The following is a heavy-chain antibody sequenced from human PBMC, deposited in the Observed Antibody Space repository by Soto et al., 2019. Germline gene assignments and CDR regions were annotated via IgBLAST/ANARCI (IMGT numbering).Heavy chain of an antibody. CDR3: TRGVLLWFGETANWFDP. CDR2: IRSKANSYAT. J-gene: IGHJ5*02. CDR1: GFTFSGSA. D-gene: IGHD3-10*01. V-gene: IGHV3-73*01. Sequence: EVQLVESGGGLVQPGGSLKLSCAASGFTFSGSAMHWVRQASGKGLEWVGRIRSKANSYATAYAASVKGRFTISRDDSKNTAYLQMNSLKTEDTAVYYCTRGVLLWFGETANWFDPWGQGTLFTVSS.